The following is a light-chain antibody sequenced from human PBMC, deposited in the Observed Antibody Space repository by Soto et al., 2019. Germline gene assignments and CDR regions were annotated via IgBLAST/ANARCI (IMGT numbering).Light chain of an antibody. V-gene: IGLV2-14*01. J-gene: IGLJ1*01. Sequence: QSVLAQPVSVSGSPGQSITISGTGTSSDVGGYNYVSWYQQHPGKAPKLMIYEVRNRPSGISNRFSGSKSGNTAALTISGLQAEDEADYYCTSYTSSSPYVFGTGTKVTVL. CDR2: EVR. CDR1: SSDVGGYNY. CDR3: TSYTSSSPYV.